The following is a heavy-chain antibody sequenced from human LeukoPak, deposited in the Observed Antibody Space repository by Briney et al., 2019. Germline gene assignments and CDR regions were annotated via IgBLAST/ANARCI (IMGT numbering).Heavy chain of an antibody. CDR3: AVGKGALGYCSSTSCSQAY. V-gene: IGHV3-23*01. CDR1: GFTFSSYA. Sequence: GGSLRLSCAASGFTFSSYAMSWVRQAPGKGLEWVSAISGSGGSTYYADSVKGRFTISRDNAMNSLYLQMNSLRAEDTALYYCAVGKGALGYCSSTSCSQAYWGQGTLVTVSS. J-gene: IGHJ4*02. D-gene: IGHD2-2*01. CDR2: ISGSGGST.